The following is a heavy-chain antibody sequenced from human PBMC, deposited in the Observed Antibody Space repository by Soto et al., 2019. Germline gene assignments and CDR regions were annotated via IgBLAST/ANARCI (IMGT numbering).Heavy chain of an antibody. CDR3: ARHASGWYSRFDY. V-gene: IGHV4-39*01. J-gene: IGHJ4*02. D-gene: IGHD6-19*01. CDR1: GGSISSSSYY. Sequence: PSETLSLTCTFSGGSISSSSYYWGWIRQPPGKGLEWIGTIYYSGSTYYNPSLKSRVTISVDTSKNQFSLKLSSVTAADTAVYYCARHASGWYSRFDYWGQGTLVTVSS. CDR2: IYYSGST.